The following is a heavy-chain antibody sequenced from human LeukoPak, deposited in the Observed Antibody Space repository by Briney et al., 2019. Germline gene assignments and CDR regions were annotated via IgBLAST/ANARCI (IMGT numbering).Heavy chain of an antibody. CDR1: GFTFSSYA. CDR2: ISGSGGST. J-gene: IGHJ6*02. Sequence: PGGSLRLSRAASGFTFSSYAMSWVRQAPGKGLEWVSAISGSGGSTYYADSVKGRFTISRDNSKNTLYLQMNSLRAEDTAVYYCAKAFAPNAYYYDSSGYFLPYYYYYGMDVWGQGTTVTVSS. D-gene: IGHD3-22*01. V-gene: IGHV3-23*01. CDR3: AKAFAPNAYYYDSSGYFLPYYYYYGMDV.